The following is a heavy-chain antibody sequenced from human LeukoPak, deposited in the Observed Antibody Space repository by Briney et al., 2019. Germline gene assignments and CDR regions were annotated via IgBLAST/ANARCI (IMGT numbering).Heavy chain of an antibody. J-gene: IGHJ4*02. Sequence: GGSLRLSCAASGFTFSTYVMSWVRQAPGKGLEWVSAISGSGGSTYYADSVKGRFTISRDNSKNTLYLQMSSLGADDTAVYYCAIGNWRYFDYWGQGTLVTVSS. CDR2: ISGSGGST. CDR1: GFTFSTYV. D-gene: IGHD1-1*01. V-gene: IGHV3-23*01. CDR3: AIGNWRYFDY.